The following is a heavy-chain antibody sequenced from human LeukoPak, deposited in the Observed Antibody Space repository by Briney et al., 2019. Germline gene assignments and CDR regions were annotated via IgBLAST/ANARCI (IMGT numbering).Heavy chain of an antibody. J-gene: IGHJ4*02. D-gene: IGHD5-18*01. Sequence: GGSLRLSCAASGFTFSNAWMSWVRQAPGKGLEWVSAISGSGGSTYYADSVKGRFTISRDNSKNTLYLQMNSLRAEDTAVYYCAKGGRGYSYGAFDYWGQGTLVTVSS. CDR1: GFTFSNAW. CDR3: AKGGRGYSYGAFDY. V-gene: IGHV3-23*01. CDR2: ISGSGGST.